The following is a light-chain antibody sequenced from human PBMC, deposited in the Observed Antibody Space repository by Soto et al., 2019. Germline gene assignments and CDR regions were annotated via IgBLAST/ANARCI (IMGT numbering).Light chain of an antibody. CDR3: LSFDSSLSVV. CDR2: GNT. J-gene: IGLJ2*01. CDR1: SSNIGAGYD. V-gene: IGLV1-40*01. Sequence: QSVLTQPPSVSGAPGQRVTISFTGSSSNIGAGYDVHWYQQLPGRAPKLLIYGNTNRPSGVPDRFSGSKSGTSASLAITGLQAEDESDYYCLSFDSSLSVVFGGGTKLTFL.